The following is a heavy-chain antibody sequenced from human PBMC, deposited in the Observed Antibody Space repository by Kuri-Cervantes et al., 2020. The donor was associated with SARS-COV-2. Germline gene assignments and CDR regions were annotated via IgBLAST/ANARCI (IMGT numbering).Heavy chain of an antibody. CDR3: AREGYSSGWSHYYYYMDV. CDR2: IIPIFGTA. D-gene: IGHD6-19*01. J-gene: IGHJ6*03. Sequence: SVKVSCKASGGTFSSYTISWVRQAPGQGLEWMGGIIPIFGTANYAQKLQGRVTITADKSTSTAYMELSSLRSEDTAVYYCAREGYSSGWSHYYYYMDVWGKGTTVTVSS. CDR1: GGTFSSYT. V-gene: IGHV1-69*06.